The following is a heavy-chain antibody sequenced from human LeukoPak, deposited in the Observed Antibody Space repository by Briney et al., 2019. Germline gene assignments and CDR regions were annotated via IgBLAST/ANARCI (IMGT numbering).Heavy chain of an antibody. Sequence: ASVKVSCKASGGTFSSYAISWVRQAPGQGLEWMGGIIPIFGTANYAQKFQGRVTITADESTSTAYMELSSLRSEDTAVYYCARGGPWGGGDCYPPCAFDIWGQGTMVTVSS. V-gene: IGHV1-69*01. J-gene: IGHJ3*02. CDR3: ARGGPWGGGDCYPPCAFDI. CDR1: GGTFSSYA. D-gene: IGHD2-21*02. CDR2: IIPIFGTA.